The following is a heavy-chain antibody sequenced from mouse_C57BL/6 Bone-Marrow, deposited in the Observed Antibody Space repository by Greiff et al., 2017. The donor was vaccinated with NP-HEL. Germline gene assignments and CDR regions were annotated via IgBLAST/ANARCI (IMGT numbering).Heavy chain of an antibody. CDR1: GYTFTDYY. Sequence: VQLQQSGPELVKPGASVKISCKASGYTFTDYYMHWVKQSHGKSLELIGDITPNNGGPSYNQKFKGKATLTVDNSSSPAYIELRSLTSEDSAVYYCARRDVYYFAYWGQGTLVTFSA. CDR3: ARRDVYYFAY. J-gene: IGHJ3*01. V-gene: IGHV1-26*01. D-gene: IGHD2-3*01. CDR2: ITPNNGGP.